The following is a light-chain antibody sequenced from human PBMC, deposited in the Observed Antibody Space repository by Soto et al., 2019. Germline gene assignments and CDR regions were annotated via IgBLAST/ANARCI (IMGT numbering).Light chain of an antibody. V-gene: IGKV1-9*01. J-gene: IGKJ1*01. CDR2: TAS. Sequence: DIQLTQSPSFLSASVGDIVTITCRASQGINNYLAWYQQKPWKAPKLLISTASTLQSGVPSRFSGSGSGTEFTLPISSLQPEDFATYYCQQLENYPRTFGQGTRIEIK. CDR1: QGINNY. CDR3: QQLENYPRT.